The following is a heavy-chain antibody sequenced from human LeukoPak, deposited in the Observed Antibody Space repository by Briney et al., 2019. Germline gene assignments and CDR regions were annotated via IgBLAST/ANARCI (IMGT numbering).Heavy chain of an antibody. V-gene: IGHV4-38-2*01. CDR2: IYHSGST. CDR1: GYSISSGYY. J-gene: IGHJ4*02. Sequence: SETLSLTCAVSGYSISSGYYWGWIRQPPGKGLEWIGSIYHSGSTYYNPSLKSRVTVLVDTSKNQFSLKLSSVTAADTAVYYCARAGYCGTTNCYDSGPPYYWGQGTLVTVSS. D-gene: IGHD2-2*01. CDR3: ARAGYCGTTNCYDSGPPYY.